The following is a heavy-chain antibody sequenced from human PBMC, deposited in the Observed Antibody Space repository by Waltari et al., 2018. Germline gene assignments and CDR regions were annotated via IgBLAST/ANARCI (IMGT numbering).Heavy chain of an antibody. V-gene: IGHV4-38-2*02. CDR3: ARHRLDRGDSFDF. CDR1: EYSVSTGFY. D-gene: IGHD3-22*01. CDR2: IYHLGNT. J-gene: IGHJ4*02. Sequence: QVQLQESGPRLVKPSETLSLTCTVSEYSVSTGFYWAGVRQSPGKGLEWIGSIYHLGNTRYNPPLSSRVAVSMDMSKNQFSLRLTSVTAADTAVYYCARHRLDRGDSFDFWGQGALVTVSS.